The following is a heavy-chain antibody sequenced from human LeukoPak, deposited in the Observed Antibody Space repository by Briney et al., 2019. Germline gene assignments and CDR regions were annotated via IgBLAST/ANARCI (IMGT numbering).Heavy chain of an antibody. CDR1: GYTFTSYY. D-gene: IGHD1-26*01. V-gene: IGHV1-46*01. Sequence: GASVKVSCKASGYTFTSYYMHWVRQAPEQGLEWMGLINPTGGSTGYAQKFQGRVTMTRDMSTSTDYMELSSLRSEDTAIYYCARDNSVGDNAWWFDPWGRGTLVTVSS. CDR3: ARDNSVGDNAWWFDP. J-gene: IGHJ5*02. CDR2: INPTGGST.